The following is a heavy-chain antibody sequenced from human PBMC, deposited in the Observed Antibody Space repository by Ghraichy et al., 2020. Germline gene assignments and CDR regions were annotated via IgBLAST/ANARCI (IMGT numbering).Heavy chain of an antibody. D-gene: IGHD3-10*01. CDR1: GYTFTGYY. CDR3: ARGPWYYYGSGAFDI. Sequence: ASVKVSCKASGYTFTGYYMHWVRQAPGQGLEWMGWINPNSGGTNYAQKFQGRVTMTRDTSISTAYMELSRLRSDDTAVYYCARGPWYYYGSGAFDIWGQGTMVTVSS. V-gene: IGHV1-2*02. CDR2: INPNSGGT. J-gene: IGHJ3*02.